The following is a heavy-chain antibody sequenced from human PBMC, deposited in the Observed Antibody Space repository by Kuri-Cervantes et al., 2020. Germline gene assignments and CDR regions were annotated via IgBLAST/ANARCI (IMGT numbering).Heavy chain of an antibody. CDR2: ISYDGSNK. V-gene: IGHV3-30-3*01. J-gene: IGHJ4*02. Sequence: GESLKISCAASGFTFSSFPMFWVRQAPGKGLKWVAVISYDGSNKYYADSVKGRFTISRDNAKNSLYLQMDSLRAEDTAVYYCARGGENYYDSSGYAYWGQGTLVTVSS. CDR1: GFTFSSFP. CDR3: ARGGENYYDSSGYAY. D-gene: IGHD3-22*01.